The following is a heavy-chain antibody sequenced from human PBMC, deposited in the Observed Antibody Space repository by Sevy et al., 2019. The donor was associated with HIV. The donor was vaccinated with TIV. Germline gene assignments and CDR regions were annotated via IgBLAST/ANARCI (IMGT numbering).Heavy chain of an antibody. Sequence: GGSLRLSCAASGFIFNTYNMNWVRQAPGKGLEWVSSITSSSTYIYYADSVRGRFTISRDNTKNPLFRQMNSLRAEDTAVYYCARSFGSGTYWDAFDIWGRGTLVTVSS. CDR1: GFIFNTYN. D-gene: IGHD3-10*01. J-gene: IGHJ3*02. CDR3: ARSFGSGTYWDAFDI. CDR2: ITSSSTYI. V-gene: IGHV3-21*01.